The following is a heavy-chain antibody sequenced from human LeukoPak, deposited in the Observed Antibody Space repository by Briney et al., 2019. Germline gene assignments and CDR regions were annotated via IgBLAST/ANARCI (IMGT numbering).Heavy chain of an antibody. D-gene: IGHD3-3*01. J-gene: IGHJ6*03. Sequence: PSETLSLTCTVSGGSISSYYWSWIRQPAGEGLEWIGRIYTSGSTNYNPSLKSRVTMSVDTSKNQFSLKLSSVTAADTAVYYCARDQELRFLEWSDYYYYMDVWGKGTTVTVSS. V-gene: IGHV4-4*07. CDR2: IYTSGST. CDR1: GGSISSYY. CDR3: ARDQELRFLEWSDYYYYMDV.